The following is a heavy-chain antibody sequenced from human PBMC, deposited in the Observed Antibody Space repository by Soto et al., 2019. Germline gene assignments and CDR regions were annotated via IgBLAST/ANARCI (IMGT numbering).Heavy chain of an antibody. CDR1: GFTFDRYA. CDR2: LNWRGDNI. V-gene: IGHV3-20*04. Sequence: GGSLRLSCTASGFTFDRYAMHWVGQVPGKGLEWVAGLNWRGDNIAYADSVKGRFTISRDNAKNSLFLQMDSLRPEDTALYYCARDRYDLSWYEVALDSWGHGTPVTVSS. D-gene: IGHD5-12*01. CDR3: ARDRYDLSWYEVALDS. J-gene: IGHJ5*01.